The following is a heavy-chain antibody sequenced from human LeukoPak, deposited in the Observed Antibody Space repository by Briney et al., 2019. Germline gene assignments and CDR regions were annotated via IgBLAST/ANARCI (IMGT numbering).Heavy chain of an antibody. Sequence: SETLSLTCTVSGYFISSAYYWGWIRQPPGKGLEWIGSILHGGRTSYNPSLKSRVTISIDTSKNQLSLKLSSVTAADTAVYYCARDFSYYYGSGSDYNVGFDYWGQGVLVTVSS. CDR1: GYFISSAYY. CDR3: ARDFSYYYGSGSDYNVGFDY. CDR2: ILHGGRT. D-gene: IGHD3-10*01. J-gene: IGHJ4*02. V-gene: IGHV4-38-2*02.